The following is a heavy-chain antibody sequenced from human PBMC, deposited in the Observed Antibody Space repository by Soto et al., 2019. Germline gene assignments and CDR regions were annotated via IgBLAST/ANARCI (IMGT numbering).Heavy chain of an antibody. Sequence: SETLSLTCTVSGGSISSYYWSWIRQPAGKGLEWIGRIYTSGSTNYNPSLKSRVTMSVDTSENQFSLKLSSVTAADTAVYYCATQSSGYGAGAFDIWGQGNPGHRLL. V-gene: IGHV4-4*07. CDR2: IYTSGST. CDR1: GGSISSYY. CDR3: ATQSSGYGAGAFDI. D-gene: IGHD5-12*01. J-gene: IGHJ3*02.